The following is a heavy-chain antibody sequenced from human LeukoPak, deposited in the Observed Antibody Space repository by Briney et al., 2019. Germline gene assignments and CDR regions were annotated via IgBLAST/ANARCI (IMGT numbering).Heavy chain of an antibody. CDR2: INPNSGST. D-gene: IGHD2-2*01. V-gene: IGHV1-2*02. CDR1: GYTFTGYY. J-gene: IGHJ6*03. Sequence: ASVTVSCKASGYTFTGYYMHWVRQAPGQGLEWMGWINPNSGSTNYAQKFQGRVTMTRDTSISTAYMELSRLRSDDTAVYYCARDGLKYCSSTSCYLLYYYMDVWGKGTTVTVSS. CDR3: ARDGLKYCSSTSCYLLYYYMDV.